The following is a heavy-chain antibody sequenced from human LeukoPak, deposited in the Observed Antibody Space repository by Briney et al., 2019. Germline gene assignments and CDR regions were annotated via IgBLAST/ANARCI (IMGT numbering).Heavy chain of an antibody. CDR3: ARHPDPGGYFDY. D-gene: IGHD1-14*01. J-gene: IGHJ4*02. CDR2: IYYSGST. V-gene: IGHV4-59*08. Sequence: SETLSLTCTVSGGSISSYYWSWIRQPPGKGLEWIGYIYYSGSTNYNPSLKSRVTISVDTSKNQFSLKLSSVTAADTAVYYCARHPDPGGYFDYWGQGTLVTVSS. CDR1: GGSISSYY.